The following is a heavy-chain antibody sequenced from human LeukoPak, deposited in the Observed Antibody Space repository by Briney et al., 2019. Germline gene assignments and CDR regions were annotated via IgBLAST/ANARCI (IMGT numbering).Heavy chain of an antibody. CDR2: IYSGGST. CDR1: GSTVKRNY. CDR3: ARDQGERFFDY. V-gene: IGHV3-66*02. Sequence: GGSLRLSCAVSGSTVKRNYMSWARQAPGKGLEWVSVIYSGGSTYYADSVKGRFTISRDNSKNTLYLQMNSLRAEDTAVYYCARDQGERFFDYWGQGTLVTVSS. J-gene: IGHJ4*02.